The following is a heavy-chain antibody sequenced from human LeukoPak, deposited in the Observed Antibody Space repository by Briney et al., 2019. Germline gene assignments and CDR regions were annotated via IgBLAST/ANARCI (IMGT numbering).Heavy chain of an antibody. CDR3: ARSNNDGDYLGVGFDY. Sequence: ASVKVSCKTSGYTFTTYAMNWVRQAPGQGLEWMGWINTNTGNPTYAQGFTGWFVFSLDTSVSTAYLQISSLKAEDTAVYYCARSNNDGDYLGVGFDYWGQGTLVTVSS. CDR1: GYTFTTYA. J-gene: IGHJ4*02. D-gene: IGHD4-17*01. V-gene: IGHV7-4-1*02. CDR2: INTNTGNP.